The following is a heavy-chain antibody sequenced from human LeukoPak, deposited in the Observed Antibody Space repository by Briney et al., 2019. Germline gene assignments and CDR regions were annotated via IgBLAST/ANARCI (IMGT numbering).Heavy chain of an antibody. V-gene: IGHV4-59*11. CDR1: GGSISSHY. J-gene: IGHJ2*01. Sequence: SETLSLTCTVSGGSISSHYRSWIRQPPGKGLEWIGYIYYSGGTNYNPSLKSRVTISVDTSKNQFSLKLSSVTAADTAVYYRARVATASYWYFDLWGRGTLVTVSS. D-gene: IGHD5-18*01. CDR2: IYYSGGT. CDR3: ARVATASYWYFDL.